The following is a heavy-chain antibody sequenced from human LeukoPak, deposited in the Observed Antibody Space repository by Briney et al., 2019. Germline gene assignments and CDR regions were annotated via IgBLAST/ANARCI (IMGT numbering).Heavy chain of an antibody. J-gene: IGHJ3*02. CDR3: ARDLGRYDSNQGPLDAFDI. CDR2: IYSAGST. CDR1: GFTVSSNY. V-gene: IGHV3-53*01. D-gene: IGHD3-22*01. Sequence: PGGSLRLSCAASGFTVSSNYMSCGRQAPGKGLELGSAIYSAGSTYYADSVKGRFTISRDNSKNTMYLQMNSLRAEDTAVYYCARDLGRYDSNQGPLDAFDIWGQGTMVTVSS.